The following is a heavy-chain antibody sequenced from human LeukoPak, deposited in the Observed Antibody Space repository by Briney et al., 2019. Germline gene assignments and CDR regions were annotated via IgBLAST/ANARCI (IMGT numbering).Heavy chain of an antibody. CDR1: GGSISSYF. CDR2: IYYSGST. CDR3: ARVLLRYSFDY. Sequence: PSETLSLTCTVSGGSISSYFWSWIRQPPGKGLEWIGYIYYSGSTNYNPSLKSRVTISVDTSKNQFSLKLTSVTAADTAVYYCARVLLRYSFDYWGQGTLVTVS. J-gene: IGHJ4*02. V-gene: IGHV4-59*01.